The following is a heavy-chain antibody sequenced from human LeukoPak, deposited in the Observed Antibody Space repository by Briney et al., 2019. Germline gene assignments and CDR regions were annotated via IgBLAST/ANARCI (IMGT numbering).Heavy chain of an antibody. CDR2: ISGPGVYT. CDR1: GYTFSNFA. J-gene: IGHJ6*02. V-gene: IGHV3-23*01. CDR3: VSGWGMVV. Sequence: PGGSLRLSCVASGYTFSNFAMSWGRQAPGKGLEWVSSISGPGVYTNYADSVKGRFTISRDNSENTVYLQMNALRAEDTAVYYCVSGWGMVVGGQGTPVTVSS. D-gene: IGHD2-15*01.